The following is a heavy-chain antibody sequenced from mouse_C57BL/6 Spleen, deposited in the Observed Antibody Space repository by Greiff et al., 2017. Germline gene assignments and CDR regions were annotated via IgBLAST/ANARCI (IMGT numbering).Heavy chain of an antibody. J-gene: IGHJ2*01. Sequence: EVKLMESGPGLVKPSQSLSLTCSVTGYSITSGYYWNWIRQFPGNKLEWMGYISYDGSNNYNPSLKNPISITRDTSKNQFFLKLNSVTTEDTATYYGARWAEYGPFDYWGQGTTLTVSS. V-gene: IGHV3-6*01. CDR1: GYSITSGYY. CDR2: ISYDGSN. CDR3: ARWAEYGPFDY. D-gene: IGHD1-1*01.